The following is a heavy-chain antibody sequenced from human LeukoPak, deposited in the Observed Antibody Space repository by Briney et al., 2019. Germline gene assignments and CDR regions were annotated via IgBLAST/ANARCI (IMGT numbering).Heavy chain of an antibody. D-gene: IGHD3-22*01. Sequence: PGGSLRLSCAASGFTFSDYYMSWIRQAPGKGLEWVSYISSSGSTIHYADSVKGRFTISRDNAKNSLYLQMNSLRAEDTAVYYCARDTYYYDSSGYIFDYWGQGTLVTVSS. J-gene: IGHJ4*02. CDR3: ARDTYYYDSSGYIFDY. CDR1: GFTFSDYY. CDR2: ISSSGSTI. V-gene: IGHV3-11*01.